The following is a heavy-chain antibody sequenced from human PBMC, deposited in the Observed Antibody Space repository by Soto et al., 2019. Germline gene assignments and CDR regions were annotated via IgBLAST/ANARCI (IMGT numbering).Heavy chain of an antibody. Sequence: SQTLSLTCTVTGVSIGTSGDYWGWVRQPPGKGLEWIGSVYRTGSVYYNPSLYNPSLESRLSITVDTSKNQFSLKLRSVTAADTAVYYCVDVFTGSTFGYWGQGTLVTVSS. CDR3: VDVFTGSTFGY. CDR2: VYRTGSV. J-gene: IGHJ4*02. D-gene: IGHD3-9*01. CDR1: GVSIGTSGDY. V-gene: IGHV4-39*01.